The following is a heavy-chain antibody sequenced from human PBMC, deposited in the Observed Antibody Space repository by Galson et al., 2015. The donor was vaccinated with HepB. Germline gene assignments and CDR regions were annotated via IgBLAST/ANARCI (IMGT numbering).Heavy chain of an antibody. CDR1: GFTSSNYW. CDR2: ISSDGRTT. CDR3: ARWDEDAFDI. Sequence: SLRLSCAASGFTSSNYWMYWVRQAPGKGLVWVARISSDGRTTGYADSVKGRLTISRDNAKNTMYLQMNSLRAEDTAVYYCARWDEDAFDIWGQGTMVTVSS. V-gene: IGHV3-74*01. J-gene: IGHJ3*02. D-gene: IGHD1-26*01.